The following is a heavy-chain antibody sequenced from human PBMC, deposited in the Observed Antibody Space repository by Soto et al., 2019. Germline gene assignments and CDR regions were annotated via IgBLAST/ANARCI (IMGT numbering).Heavy chain of an antibody. CDR3: VKTRGGYSYGYYGMDG. J-gene: IGHJ6*02. CDR2: ISLVGGGP. Sequence: GGSLRLSCAACGFIFNNYSMSWVRQAPWKGLEWVSSISLVGGGPYYADSVKGRFTITRDSSNSTLSLQMNSLRVEDTAVYYCVKTRGGYSYGYYGMDGWGQGTTVTVSS. V-gene: IGHV3-23*01. D-gene: IGHD5-18*01. CDR1: GFIFNNYS.